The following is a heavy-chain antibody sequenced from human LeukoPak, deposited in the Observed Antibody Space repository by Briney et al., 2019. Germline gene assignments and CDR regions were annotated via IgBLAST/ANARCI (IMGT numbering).Heavy chain of an antibody. CDR1: GGSISSGSYY. Sequence: PSETLSLTCTVSGGSISSGSYYWSWIRQPAGKGLEWIGRIYTSGSTNYNPSLKSRVTISVDTSKNQFSLKLSSVTAADTAVYYCARDRRRVVPAAIDYWGQGTLVTVSS. J-gene: IGHJ4*02. CDR2: IYTSGST. CDR3: ARDRRRVVPAAIDY. D-gene: IGHD2-2*01. V-gene: IGHV4-61*02.